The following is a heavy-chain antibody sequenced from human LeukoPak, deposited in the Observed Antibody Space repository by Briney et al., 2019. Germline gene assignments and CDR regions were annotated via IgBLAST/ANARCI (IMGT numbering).Heavy chain of an antibody. CDR1: GFTFTNYL. V-gene: IGHV3-30-3*01. CDR3: AGERSGYYGMDV. D-gene: IGHD2-8*02. J-gene: IGHJ6*02. Sequence: PGGSLRLSCEASGFTFTNYLTEWVRQAPGKGLEWLAIISYDGNNKYYADSVKGRFTISRDNSKNTLSLQMNSLRPEDTAVYYCAGERSGYYGMDVWGQGTAVTVSS. CDR2: ISYDGNNK.